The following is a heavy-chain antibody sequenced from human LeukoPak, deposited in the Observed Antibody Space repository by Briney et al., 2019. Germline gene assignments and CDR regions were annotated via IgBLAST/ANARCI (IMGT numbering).Heavy chain of an antibody. CDR1: GGSISSGSYY. CDR3: SRLYGDYGWFDP. J-gene: IGHJ5*02. CDR2: MYSSGST. Sequence: SQTLSLTCTVSGGSISSGSYYWSWIRQPAGKGLKWIGRMYSSGSTNYNPSLKSRVTISVDTSQNQFSLKLSSVTAADTAVYYCSRLYGDYGWFDPWGQGTLVTVSS. V-gene: IGHV4-61*02. D-gene: IGHD4-17*01.